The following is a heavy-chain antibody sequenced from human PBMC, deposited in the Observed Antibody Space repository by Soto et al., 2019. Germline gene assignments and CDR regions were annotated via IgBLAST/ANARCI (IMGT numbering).Heavy chain of an antibody. V-gene: IGHV4-39*02. Sequence: QVQLQQSGPGLVKPSETLSLTCTVSGGSISTTTHYWGWIRQPPGKGLEWIGNKYYSGTPYYNPSLKSRVTISVDTYNNHFSLKLTSVSAADTAVYYCARDGGGGAFDVWGQGTMVIVSS. J-gene: IGHJ3*01. CDR1: GGSISTTTHY. D-gene: IGHD3-16*01. CDR3: ARDGGGGAFDV. CDR2: KYYSGTP.